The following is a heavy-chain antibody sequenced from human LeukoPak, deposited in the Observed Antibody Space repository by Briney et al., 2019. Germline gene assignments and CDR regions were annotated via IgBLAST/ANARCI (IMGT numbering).Heavy chain of an antibody. V-gene: IGHV4-59*01. D-gene: IGHD4-17*01. CDR2: IYYSGST. Sequence: SETLSLTCTVSGGSISSYYWSWIRQPPGKGLEWIGYIYYSGSTNYNPALKSRVTISVDTSKNQFSLKLSSVTAADTAVYYCASVYYGDHTFDYWGQGTLVTVSS. CDR1: GGSISSYY. CDR3: ASVYYGDHTFDY. J-gene: IGHJ4*02.